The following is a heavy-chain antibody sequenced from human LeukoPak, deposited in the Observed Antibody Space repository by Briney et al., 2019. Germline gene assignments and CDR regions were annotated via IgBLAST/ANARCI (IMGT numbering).Heavy chain of an antibody. CDR1: GFTFSSYD. J-gene: IGHJ3*02. CDR3: ARRSVWTSGAFDI. CDR2: IGTAGDT. V-gene: IGHV3-13*01. Sequence: GGSLRLSCAASGFTFSSYDMHWVRHATGKGLEWVSAIGTAGDTYYPGSVKGRFTISRENAKNSLYLQMNSLRAGDTAVYYCARRSVWTSGAFDIWGQGTMVTVSS. D-gene: IGHD3/OR15-3a*01.